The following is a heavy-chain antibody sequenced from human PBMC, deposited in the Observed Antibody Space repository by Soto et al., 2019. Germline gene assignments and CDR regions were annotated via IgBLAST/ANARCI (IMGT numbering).Heavy chain of an antibody. CDR1: GYTFTGYY. CDR2: INPNSGGT. J-gene: IGHJ3*02. CDR3: ARSFIVATIGGAFDI. D-gene: IGHD5-12*01. Sequence: GASVKVSCKASGYTFTGYYMHWVRQAPGQGLEWMGWINPNSGGTNYAQKFQGWVTMTRDTSISTAYMELSRLRSDDTAVYYCARSFIVATIGGAFDIWGQGTMVTVSS. V-gene: IGHV1-2*04.